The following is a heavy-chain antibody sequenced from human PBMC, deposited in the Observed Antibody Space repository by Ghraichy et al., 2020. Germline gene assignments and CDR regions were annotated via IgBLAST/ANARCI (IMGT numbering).Heavy chain of an antibody. CDR2: IYYTGAN. J-gene: IGHJ2*01. CDR1: GDSVSSNRYY. Sequence: SETLSLTCTVSGDSVSSNRYYWSWIRQPPGKGLEWIAYIYYTGANDYNSSLRSRVTISLDTTKNQFSLQVRSVTAADTAVYYCARDEGWRGYFDLWGRGTLVTVSS. D-gene: IGHD2-15*01. CDR3: ARDEGWRGYFDL. V-gene: IGHV4-61*01.